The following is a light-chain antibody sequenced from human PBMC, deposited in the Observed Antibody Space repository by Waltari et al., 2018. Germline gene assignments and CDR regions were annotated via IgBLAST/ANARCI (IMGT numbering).Light chain of an antibody. CDR1: QSISSY. CDR2: AAS. CDR3: QQSYSTPPMYT. V-gene: IGKV1-39*01. J-gene: IGKJ2*01. Sequence: QSPSFLSASVGDRVTITCRASQSISSYLNWYQQKPGKAPKLLIYAASSLQSGVPSRFSGSGSGTDFTLTISSLQPEDFATYYCQQSYSTPPMYTFGQGTKLEIK.